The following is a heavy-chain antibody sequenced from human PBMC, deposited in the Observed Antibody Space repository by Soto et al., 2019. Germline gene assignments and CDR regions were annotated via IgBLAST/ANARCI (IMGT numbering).Heavy chain of an antibody. V-gene: IGHV4-30-4*01. D-gene: IGHD4-17*01. Sequence: QVQLQESGPGLVKPSQTLSLACTVSGGSISSGDYYWSWIRQPPGKGLEWIGYIYYSGSTYYNPSLRSRVTLSVDTSKNQLSLKLSSVTAADTAVYYCARAYGSASPSGDFYYYYGMDVWGQGTTVTVSS. CDR3: ARAYGSASPSGDFYYYYGMDV. J-gene: IGHJ6*02. CDR2: IYYSGST. CDR1: GGSISSGDYY.